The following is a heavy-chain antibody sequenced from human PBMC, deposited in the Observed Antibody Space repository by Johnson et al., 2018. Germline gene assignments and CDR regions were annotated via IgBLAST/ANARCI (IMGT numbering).Heavy chain of an antibody. J-gene: IGHJ6*02. CDR1: RFTFSSYG. V-gene: IGHV3-30*03. CDR2: ISYDGSNK. CDR3: ASEFGLLGGTYYYYGLDV. Sequence: QVQLVQSGGGVVQPGRSLRLSCAASRFTFSSYGMHWVLQAPGKGLEWVAVISYDGSNKYYADSVKGRFTISRDNSRNTLYLQMNSLRAEDTAVYYCASEFGLLGGTYYYYGLDVGGQGTTVTVSS. D-gene: IGHD3-16*01.